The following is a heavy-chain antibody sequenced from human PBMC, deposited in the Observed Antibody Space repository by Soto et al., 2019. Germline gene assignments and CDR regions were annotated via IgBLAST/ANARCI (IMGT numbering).Heavy chain of an antibody. D-gene: IGHD2-8*01. Sequence: QVQLQESGPGLVKPSQTLSLTCTVSGGSISSGDYYWSWIRQPPGKGLEWIGYIYDSGSTYYNSSLKSRVNITLDASKNQFSLNLTSVTAADTAVYYCARDNGVGTWGQGTLVTVSS. CDR2: IYDSGST. CDR3: ARDNGVGT. V-gene: IGHV4-30-4*01. CDR1: GGSISSGDYY. J-gene: IGHJ5*02.